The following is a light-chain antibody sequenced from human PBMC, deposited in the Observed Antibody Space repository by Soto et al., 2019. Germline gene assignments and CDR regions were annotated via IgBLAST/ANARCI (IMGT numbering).Light chain of an antibody. V-gene: IGKV3-20*01. CDR3: HQYGSSPWT. Sequence: EIVLTQSPGTLSLSPGERATLSCRASQSVSSSYLAWSQQKPGQAPRLLIYGASSRATGIPDRFSVSGSGTDFTLTISRLEPEDFAVYFCHQYGSSPWTFGQGTKVEV. CDR2: GAS. CDR1: QSVSSSY. J-gene: IGKJ1*01.